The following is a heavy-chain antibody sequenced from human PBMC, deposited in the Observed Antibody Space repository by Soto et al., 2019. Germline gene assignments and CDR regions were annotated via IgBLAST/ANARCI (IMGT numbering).Heavy chain of an antibody. J-gene: IGHJ6*02. D-gene: IGHD3-16*01. CDR1: GYIFVNYG. CDR3: VMVDNYVTPTPQDV. Sequence: QVQLVQSGDEVKKPGASVKVSCKASGYIFVNYGIAWVRQAPGQGLEWMGWISPYTGNTHSATKFQGRLTMTTDTSLSTANMDLGTLTSDDTAVYYCVMVDNYVTPTPQDVWGQGTTVTVSS. CDR2: ISPYTGNT. V-gene: IGHV1-18*01.